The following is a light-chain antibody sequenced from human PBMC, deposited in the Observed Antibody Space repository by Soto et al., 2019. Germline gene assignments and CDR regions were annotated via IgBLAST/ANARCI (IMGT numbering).Light chain of an antibody. V-gene: IGKV3-20*01. CDR1: QSVSDNY. J-gene: IGKJ2*01. CDR2: GVS. CDR3: QQYGGPYN. Sequence: EIVLTQSPVTLSLSPGGRGTLSFSASQSVSDNYLAWYQHNPSQAPRLLIYGVSSRATSIQDRFSGRGSGTDFALTISRLEPGDFAVYYCQQYGGPYNFGQGTKVDIK.